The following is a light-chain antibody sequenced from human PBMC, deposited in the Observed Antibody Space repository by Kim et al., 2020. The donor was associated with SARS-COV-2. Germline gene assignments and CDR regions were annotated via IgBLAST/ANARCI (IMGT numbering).Light chain of an antibody. CDR1: SSNVGRYNL. Sequence: GRSTPSSCTGTSSNVGRYNLVPWYQQHQGKAPKPMHDVGSKRPSGVSTRFFGSKSANTASRTFSGPQAEDEADYYGCSYAGSRAPVFGGGTQLTVL. V-gene: IGLV2-23*01. CDR3: CSYAGSRAPV. CDR2: VGS. J-gene: IGLJ3*02.